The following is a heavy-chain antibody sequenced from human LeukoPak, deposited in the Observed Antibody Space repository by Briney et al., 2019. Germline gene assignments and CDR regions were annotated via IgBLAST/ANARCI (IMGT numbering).Heavy chain of an antibody. J-gene: IGHJ3*02. V-gene: IGHV3-30-3*01. D-gene: IGHD3-22*01. CDR3: ARDRHYYDSSGYSEAFDI. Sequence: GRSLRLSCAASGFTFSSHAMHWVRQAPGKGLEWVAVISYDGSNKYYADSVKGRFTISRDNSKNTLYLQMNSLRAEDTAVYYCARDRHYYDSSGYSEAFDIWGQGTMVTVSS. CDR1: GFTFSSHA. CDR2: ISYDGSNK.